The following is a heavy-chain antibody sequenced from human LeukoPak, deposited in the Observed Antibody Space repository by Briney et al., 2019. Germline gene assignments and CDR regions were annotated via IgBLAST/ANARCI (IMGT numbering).Heavy chain of an antibody. CDR2: IDWDDDK. Sequence: FGPTLVNPTHTLTLTCSFLLVSLSTSGVGGGWIRQPPQTALKRLALIDWDDDKRSSTSLRSRLTITKYTSKSQVVLTMTNIDPVDTATYYCAHFSVILTGYASWGQGTLVTVSS. CDR3: AHFSVILTGYAS. V-gene: IGHV2-5*02. D-gene: IGHD3-9*01. CDR1: LVSLSTSGVG. J-gene: IGHJ4*02.